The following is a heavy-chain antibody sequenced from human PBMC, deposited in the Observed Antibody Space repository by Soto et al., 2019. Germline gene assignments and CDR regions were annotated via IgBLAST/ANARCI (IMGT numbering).Heavy chain of an antibody. J-gene: IGHJ4*02. V-gene: IGHV2-5*02. D-gene: IGHD7-27*01. CDR1: GFSLSTVGVG. Sequence: QITLKESGPTLVKPTQTFTLTCSFSGFSLSTVGVGVGWIRQPPGKALEWLALIYWDDDKRYIPSLKSRLTISKDTSKNQVVLTLTNADPVYTATYYCAHTLDWGEGRFDYWGQGTPVTVSS. CDR2: IYWDDDK. CDR3: AHTLDWGEGRFDY.